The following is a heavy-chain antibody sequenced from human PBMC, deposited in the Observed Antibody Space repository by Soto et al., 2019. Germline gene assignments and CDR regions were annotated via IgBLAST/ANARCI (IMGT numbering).Heavy chain of an antibody. J-gene: IGHJ4*02. CDR1: GFTFDDYT. D-gene: IGHD5-18*01. CDR2: ISWDGGST. Sequence: PGGSLRLSCAASGFTFDDYTMHWVLQAPGKGLEWVSLISWDGGSTYYADSVKGRFTISRDNSKNSLYLQMNSLRTEDTALYYCAKEDSYGPHFDYWGQGTLVTVSS. V-gene: IGHV3-43*01. CDR3: AKEDSYGPHFDY.